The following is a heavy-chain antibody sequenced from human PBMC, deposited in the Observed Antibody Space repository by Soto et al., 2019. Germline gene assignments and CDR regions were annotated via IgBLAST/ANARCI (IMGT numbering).Heavy chain of an antibody. D-gene: IGHD3-16*01. V-gene: IGHV3-23*01. CDR3: ARRDNVYIWGSYDY. CDR1: GFTFSSYA. J-gene: IGHJ4*02. CDR2: ISSSGGST. Sequence: GGSLRLSCAASGFTFSSYAMGWVRQAPGKGPQWISVISSSGGSTYYADSVKGRFTISRDNSKGTLFLDMKSLRAEDSAVYYCARRDNVYIWGSYDYWGQGTLVTVSS.